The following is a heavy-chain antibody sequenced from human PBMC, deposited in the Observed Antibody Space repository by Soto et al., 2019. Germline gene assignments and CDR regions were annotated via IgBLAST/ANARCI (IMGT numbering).Heavy chain of an antibody. Sequence: SVKVSCKASGGTFSSYAISWVRQAPGQGLEWMGGIIPIFGTANYAQKFQGRVTITADESTSTAYMELSSLRSEDTAVYYCARSVGIFGVVREFDPWGQGTLVTVSS. CDR3: ARSVGIFGVVREFDP. V-gene: IGHV1-69*13. CDR1: GGTFSSYA. J-gene: IGHJ5*02. CDR2: IIPIFGTA. D-gene: IGHD3-3*01.